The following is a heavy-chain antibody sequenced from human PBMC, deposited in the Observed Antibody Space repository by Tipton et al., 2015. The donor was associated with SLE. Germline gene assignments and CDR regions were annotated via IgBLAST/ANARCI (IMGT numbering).Heavy chain of an antibody. CDR2: INHSGST. Sequence: TLSLTCAVYGGSFSGYYWSWIRQPPGKGLEWIGEINHSGSTNYNPSLESRVTISVDTAKNQFSLNLSSVTAADTAVYYCASGAAGEGYYFDYWGQGTLVTVSS. D-gene: IGHD3-16*01. J-gene: IGHJ4*02. V-gene: IGHV4-34*01. CDR3: ASGAAGEGYYFDY. CDR1: GGSFSGYY.